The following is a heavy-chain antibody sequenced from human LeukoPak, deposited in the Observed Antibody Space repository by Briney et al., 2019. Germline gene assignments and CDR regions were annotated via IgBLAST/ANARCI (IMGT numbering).Heavy chain of an antibody. J-gene: IGHJ4*02. CDR3: ARGKGWNYFDY. D-gene: IGHD6-19*01. Sequence: GGSLRLSCAASGFAVTDNYMSWVRQAPGKGLEWVSVFYVDGNTYYAASVEGRFTISRDNSKNTVYLQMNSPRAEDTAVYYCARGKGWNYFDYWGQGTLVSVSS. V-gene: IGHV3-53*01. CDR1: GFAVTDNY. CDR2: FYVDGNT.